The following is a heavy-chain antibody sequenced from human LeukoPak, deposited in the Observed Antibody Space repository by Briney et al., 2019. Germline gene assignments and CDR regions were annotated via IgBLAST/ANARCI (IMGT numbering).Heavy chain of an antibody. Sequence: GGCLRLSCAASGLTFSSYGMHWVRQAPGKGLEWVAFIRYVGCNKYYADSVKGRFTICRHNSKNTLYVQMNSLRDENTAVYYCAKVEYYDFWSGYEGAFDIWGQGTMVTVSS. CDR3: AKVEYYDFWSGYEGAFDI. CDR1: GLTFSSYG. D-gene: IGHD3-3*01. J-gene: IGHJ3*02. CDR2: IRYVGCNK. V-gene: IGHV3-30*02.